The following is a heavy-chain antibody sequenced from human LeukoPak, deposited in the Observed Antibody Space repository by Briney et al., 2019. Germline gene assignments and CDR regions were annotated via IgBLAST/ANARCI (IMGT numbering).Heavy chain of an antibody. CDR2: INAGNGNT. Sequence: GASVKVSCKASGYTFTSYAMHWVRQAPGQRLEWMGWINAGNGNTKYSQEFQGRVTITRDTSANTAYMELSSLRSEDMAVYYCARAFSGSYQGCFDYWGQGTLVTVSS. CDR3: ARAFSGSYQGCFDY. V-gene: IGHV1-3*03. J-gene: IGHJ4*02. CDR1: GYTFTSYA. D-gene: IGHD1-26*01.